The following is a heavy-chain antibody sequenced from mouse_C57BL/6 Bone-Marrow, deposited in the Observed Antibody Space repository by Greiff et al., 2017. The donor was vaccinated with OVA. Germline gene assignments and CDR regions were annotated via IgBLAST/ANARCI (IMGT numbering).Heavy chain of an antibody. J-gene: IGHJ4*01. CDR1: GYTFTSYG. D-gene: IGHD4-1*01. Sequence: VQLQQSGAELVRPGSSVKMSCTASGYTFTSYGINWVKQTPGQGLEWMGYIYIGDGYTEYDEKFKGKATLTSDTSSSTAYMQLSSLTSEDSEVDFCARDGTGRGDYWGQGTSVTVSS. V-gene: IGHV1-58*01. CDR2: IYIGDGYT. CDR3: ARDGTGRGDY.